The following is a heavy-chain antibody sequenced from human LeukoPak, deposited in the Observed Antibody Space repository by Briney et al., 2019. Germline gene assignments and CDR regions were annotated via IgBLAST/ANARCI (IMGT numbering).Heavy chain of an antibody. CDR2: ISSSGSTK. D-gene: IGHD4-17*01. Sequence: GGSLRPSCAASGFTFSDYEMTWVRQAPGKGLEWLSYISSSGSTKYYADSVKGRFTISRDNAKNSLYLQMNSLRAEDTAVYYCARAYDYGEYYFYTMDVWGQGTTVTVSS. V-gene: IGHV3-48*03. CDR1: GFTFSDYE. J-gene: IGHJ6*02. CDR3: ARAYDYGEYYFYTMDV.